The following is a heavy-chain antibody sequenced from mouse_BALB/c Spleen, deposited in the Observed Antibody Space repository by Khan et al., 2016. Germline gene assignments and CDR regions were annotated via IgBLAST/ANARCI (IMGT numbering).Heavy chain of an antibody. J-gene: IGHJ3*01. CDR2: ISNGGART. D-gene: IGHD1-1*01. V-gene: IGHV5-12*02. CDR3: ARHGNFGSSGFPY. Sequence: EVELVESGGGLVQPGGSLKLSCATSGFTFSDSYMYWVRQTPEKRLEWVAYISNGGARTYSPDTVKGRFPISRDNAKNTLYLQMSRLNSEDTAMYYCARHGNFGSSGFPYWGQGTLVTVSA. CDR1: GFTFSDSY.